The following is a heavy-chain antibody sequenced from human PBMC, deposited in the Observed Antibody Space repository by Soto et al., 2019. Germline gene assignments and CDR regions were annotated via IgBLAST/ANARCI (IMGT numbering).Heavy chain of an antibody. D-gene: IGHD2-15*01. J-gene: IGHJ4*02. CDR1: GGSFSGYY. CDR2: INHSGST. CDR3: ARCIVVVVAATQSFDY. Sequence: SETLSLTCAVYGGSFSGYYWSWIRQPPGKGLEWIGEINHSGSTNYNPSLKSRVTISVDTSKNQSSLKLSSVTAADTAAYYCARCIVVVVAATQSFDYWGQGTLVTVSS. V-gene: IGHV4-34*01.